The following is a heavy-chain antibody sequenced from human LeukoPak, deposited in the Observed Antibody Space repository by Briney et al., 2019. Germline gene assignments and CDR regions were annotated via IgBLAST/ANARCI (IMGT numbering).Heavy chain of an antibody. CDR2: IHYTGRA. Sequence: SETLSLTCTVSGGSISGYYWIWIRQPPGKGLEWIAYIHYTGRANYSPSLKSRATISVDTSKNQFSLRLSSVTTADTGVYYCARHPGIAARGVDYWGQGTLVTVSS. CDR1: GGSISGYY. J-gene: IGHJ4*02. D-gene: IGHD6-6*01. CDR3: ARHPGIAARGVDY. V-gene: IGHV4-59*08.